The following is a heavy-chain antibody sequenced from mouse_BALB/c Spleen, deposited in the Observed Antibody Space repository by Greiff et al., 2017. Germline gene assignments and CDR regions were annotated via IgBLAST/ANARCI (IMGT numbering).Heavy chain of an antibody. CDR1: GFTFNTYA. V-gene: IGHV10-1*02. CDR3: VRGGNSPFAY. CDR2: IRSKSNNYAT. J-gene: IGHJ3*01. D-gene: IGHD2-1*01. Sequence: EVKLVESGGGLVQPKGSLTLSCAVSGFTFNTYAMNWVRQAPGKGLEWVARIRSKSNNYATYYADSVKDRFTISRDDSQSMLYLQMNNLKTEDTAMYYCVRGGNSPFAYWGQGTLVTVSA.